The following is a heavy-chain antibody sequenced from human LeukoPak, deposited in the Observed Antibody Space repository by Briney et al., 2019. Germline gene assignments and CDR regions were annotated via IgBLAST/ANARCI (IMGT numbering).Heavy chain of an antibody. Sequence: GGSLRLSCAASGFTFSSFDMHWVRQTPGKGLEWVASISYDGTNKYYPDSVKGRFTISRDNSKNTLYLQMNSLRAEDTAVYYCAKDKQIHCSSTSCYYMDVWGKGTTVTVSS. J-gene: IGHJ6*03. D-gene: IGHD2-2*01. CDR2: ISYDGTNK. CDR1: GFTFSSFD. V-gene: IGHV3-30-3*01. CDR3: AKDKQIHCSSTSCYYMDV.